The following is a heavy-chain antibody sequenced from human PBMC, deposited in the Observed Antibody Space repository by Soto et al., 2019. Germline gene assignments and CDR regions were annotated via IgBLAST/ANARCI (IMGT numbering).Heavy chain of an antibody. CDR2: IYDSGST. Sequence: QVQLQVSGPGLVKPSETLSLTCTVSGDSINNYYWTWIRQPPGKGLEWIGYIYDSGSTSYNPSLKSRLNISVDTSKNHFSLKLKSVTAADTAVYYCARGTKYYYQGMDVWGQGTTVTVSS. J-gene: IGHJ6*02. CDR3: ARGTKYYYQGMDV. CDR1: GDSINNYY. V-gene: IGHV4-59*01.